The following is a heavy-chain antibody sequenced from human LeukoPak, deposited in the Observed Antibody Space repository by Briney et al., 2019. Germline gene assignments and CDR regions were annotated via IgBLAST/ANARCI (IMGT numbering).Heavy chain of an antibody. J-gene: IGHJ1*01. CDR3: ARGGGSTWTQRGYFHP. V-gene: IGHV1-8*01. CDR2: MNPKSGNT. Sequence: ASVKVSCKASGYTFTSYDINWVRQATGQGLEWMGWMNPKSGNTAYAQKFQGRVTMTRNTSISTAYMELSSLRSDDTAVYYCARGGGSTWTQRGYFHPWGQGTLVTVSS. CDR1: GYTFTSYD. D-gene: IGHD6-13*01.